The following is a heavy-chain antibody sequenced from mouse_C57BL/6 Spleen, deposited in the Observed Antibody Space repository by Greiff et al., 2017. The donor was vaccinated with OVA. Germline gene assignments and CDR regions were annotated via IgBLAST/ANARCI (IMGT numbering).Heavy chain of an antibody. D-gene: IGHD2-5*01. Sequence: QVQLQQPGAELVKPGASVKLSCKASGYTFTSYWMQWVKQRPGQGLEWIGEIDPSDSYTNYNQKFKGKATLTVATSSSTAYMQLSSLTSEDSAVYYCARRGFYYSNYYFDYWGQGTTLTGSS. CDR2: IDPSDSYT. CDR3: ARRGFYYSNYYFDY. V-gene: IGHV1-50*01. J-gene: IGHJ2*01. CDR1: GYTFTSYW.